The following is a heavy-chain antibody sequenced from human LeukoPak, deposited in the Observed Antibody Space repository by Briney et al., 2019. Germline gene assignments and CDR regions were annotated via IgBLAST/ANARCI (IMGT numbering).Heavy chain of an antibody. CDR2: MNTNSGNT. CDR1: GYPFTSYN. CDR3: ARGLPKAVFGMVIED. Sequence: ASVKVSCKASGYPFTSYNVNWVRQATGQGLEWMRWMNTNSGNTGYSQNFQGRVTMTRDTSISTAYMELSSLMSEDTAVYYCARGLPKAVFGMVIEDWGQGTLVTVSS. D-gene: IGHD3-3*01. J-gene: IGHJ1*01. V-gene: IGHV1-8*01.